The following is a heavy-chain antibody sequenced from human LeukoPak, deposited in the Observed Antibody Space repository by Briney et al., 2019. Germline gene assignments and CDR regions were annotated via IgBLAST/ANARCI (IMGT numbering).Heavy chain of an antibody. CDR3: ARGYGSGGYCDY. CDR2: INPSGGST. V-gene: IGHV1-46*01. CDR1: GYTFTSYY. Sequence: ASVKVSCKASGYTFTSYYMHWVRQAPGQGLEWMGIINPSGGSTSYAQKFQGRVTMTRDTSTSTVYMQLTSLTSEDTALYYCARGYGSGGYCDYWGQGTLVTVSS. D-gene: IGHD3-10*01. J-gene: IGHJ4*02.